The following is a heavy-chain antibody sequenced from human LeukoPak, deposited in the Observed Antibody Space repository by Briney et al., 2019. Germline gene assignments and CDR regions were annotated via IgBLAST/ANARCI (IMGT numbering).Heavy chain of an antibody. CDR3: ARSKDSGSYLPLGY. V-gene: IGHV3-9*01. D-gene: IGHD1-26*01. CDR1: GFTFDDYA. CDR2: ISWNSGSI. Sequence: GGSLRLSCAASGFTFDDYAMHWVRQAPGKGLEWVSGISWNSGSIGYADSVKGRFTISRDNAKNSLYLQMNSLRAEDTALYYCARSKDSGSYLPLGYWGQGTLVTVSS. J-gene: IGHJ4*02.